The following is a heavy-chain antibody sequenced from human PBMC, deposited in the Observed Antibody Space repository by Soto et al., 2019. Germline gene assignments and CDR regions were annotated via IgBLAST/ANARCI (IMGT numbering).Heavy chain of an antibody. V-gene: IGHV3-73*02. Sequence: EVQLVESGGDLVQPGGSLKLSCAASGFTFGASNLQWVRQASGKGLEWLGRIGSKGETYATTYAASVKGRFTISRDASKKTAYLQMNNLESEDTAVYYCSRDDSDWFFNWGRGTLVTVSS. CDR2: IGSKGETYAT. J-gene: IGHJ4*02. CDR3: SRDDSDWFFN. CDR1: GFTFGASN. D-gene: IGHD3-9*01.